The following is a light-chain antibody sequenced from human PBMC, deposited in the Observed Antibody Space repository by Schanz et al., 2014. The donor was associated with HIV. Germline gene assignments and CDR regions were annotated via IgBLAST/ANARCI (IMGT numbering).Light chain of an antibody. CDR1: QSSSTY. Sequence: EIVLTQSPGTLSLSPGERATLSCRASQSSSTYLAWYQHKPGQAPRHLIYGASTRATGIPDRFSGSGSGTDFTLTISRLEPEDFAVYYCQQYDSSPQITFGQGTRLEIK. J-gene: IGKJ5*01. CDR2: GAS. CDR3: QQYDSSPQIT. V-gene: IGKV3-20*01.